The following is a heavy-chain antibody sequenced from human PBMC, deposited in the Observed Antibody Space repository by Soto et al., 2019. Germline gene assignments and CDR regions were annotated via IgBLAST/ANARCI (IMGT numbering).Heavy chain of an antibody. Sequence: QVQLQESGPGLVKPSQTLSLTCTVSGGSISSGDYYWSWIRQPPGKGLEWIGYIYYSGSNYYNPSLKSRFTLSVYTSKNQFSLKLSSVTAADTAVYYCARGGDYYGSGSEDADYFDYWCQGTLVTVSS. J-gene: IGHJ4*02. CDR1: GGSISSGDYY. V-gene: IGHV4-30-4*01. CDR2: IYYSGSN. CDR3: ARGGDYYGSGSEDADYFDY. D-gene: IGHD3-10*01.